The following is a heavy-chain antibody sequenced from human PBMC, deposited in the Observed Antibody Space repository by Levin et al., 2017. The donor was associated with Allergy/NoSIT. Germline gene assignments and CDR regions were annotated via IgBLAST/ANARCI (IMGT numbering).Heavy chain of an antibody. Sequence: PGGSLRLSCAASGFSFSNYGMHWVRQAPGKGLEWVAVIWYDGSNEWYADSVKGRFTISRDNSKNTLYLQMNGLRAEDTAVYYCARAQNSAYDCCDAFDSWGQGTMVTVSS. J-gene: IGHJ3*02. CDR3: ARAQNSAYDCCDAFDS. CDR1: GFSFSNYG. CDR2: IWYDGSNE. V-gene: IGHV3-33*01. D-gene: IGHD5-12*01.